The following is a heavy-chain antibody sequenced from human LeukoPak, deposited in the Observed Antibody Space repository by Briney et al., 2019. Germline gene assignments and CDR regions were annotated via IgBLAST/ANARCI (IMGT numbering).Heavy chain of an antibody. CDR1: GGTFSSYA. CDR2: IIPIFGTA. J-gene: IGHJ5*02. V-gene: IGHV1-69*05. D-gene: IGHD6-13*01. CDR3: ARDPPDYSSSYNWFDP. Sequence: SVKVSCKASGGTFSSYAISWVRQAPGQGLEWMGGIIPIFGTANYAQKFQGRVTITTDESTSTAYMELSSLRSQDPAVYYCARDPPDYSSSYNWFDPWGQGTLVTVSS.